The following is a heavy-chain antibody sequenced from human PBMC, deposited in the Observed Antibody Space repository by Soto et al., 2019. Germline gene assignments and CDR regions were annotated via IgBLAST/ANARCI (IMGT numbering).Heavy chain of an antibody. CDR1: GGSISSYY. Sequence: SETLSLTCTVSGGSISSYYWSWIRQPPGKGLEWIGYISYSGSTNYNPSLKSRVTISLDTSKNQFSLKLSSVTAADTAVYYCARGDRRSRYFYYGMDVWGQGTTVTVSS. CDR2: ISYSGST. CDR3: ARGDRRSRYFYYGMDV. J-gene: IGHJ6*02. V-gene: IGHV4-59*01.